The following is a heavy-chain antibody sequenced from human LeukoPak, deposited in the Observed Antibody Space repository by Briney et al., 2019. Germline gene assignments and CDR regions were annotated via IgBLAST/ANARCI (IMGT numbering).Heavy chain of an antibody. CDR3: ARDRFSSSWGVVDY. CDR2: IYYSGST. Sequence: SETLSLTCTVSGGSISSYYWSWIRQPPGKGLEWIGYIYYSGSTNYNPSLKSRVTISVDTSKNQFSLKLSSVTAADTAVYYCARDRFSSSWGVVDYWGQGTLVTVSS. CDR1: GGSISSYY. V-gene: IGHV4-59*12. D-gene: IGHD6-6*01. J-gene: IGHJ4*02.